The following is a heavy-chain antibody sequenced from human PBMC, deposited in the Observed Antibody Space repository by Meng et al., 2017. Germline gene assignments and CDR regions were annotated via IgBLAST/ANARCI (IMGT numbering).Heavy chain of an antibody. CDR2: INHSGST. J-gene: IGHJ4*02. CDR3: ARVPTYYYDSSGYYLFDY. Sequence: QQWGAGLLKPSETLALTCAVYGGSFSGYYWSWIRQPQGKGLELIGEINHSGSTNYNPSLKSRVTISVDTSKNQFSLKLSSVTAADTAVYYCARVPTYYYDSSGYYLFDYWGQGTLVTVSS. V-gene: IGHV4-34*01. D-gene: IGHD3-22*01. CDR1: GGSFSGYY.